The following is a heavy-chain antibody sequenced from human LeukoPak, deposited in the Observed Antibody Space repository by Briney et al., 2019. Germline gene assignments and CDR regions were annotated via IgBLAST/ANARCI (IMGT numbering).Heavy chain of an antibody. CDR3: ARDQIARWDYYDSSGYRIYYYYYGMDV. CDR1: GFTFSDYY. J-gene: IGHJ6*02. Sequence: GWSLRLSCAASGFTFSDYYMSWIRQAPGKGLEWVSYISSSGSTIYYADSVKGRFTISRDNAKNSLYLQMNSLRAEDTAVYYCARDQIARWDYYDSSGYRIYYYYYGMDVWGQGTTVTVSS. D-gene: IGHD3-22*01. CDR2: ISSSGSTI. V-gene: IGHV3-11*01.